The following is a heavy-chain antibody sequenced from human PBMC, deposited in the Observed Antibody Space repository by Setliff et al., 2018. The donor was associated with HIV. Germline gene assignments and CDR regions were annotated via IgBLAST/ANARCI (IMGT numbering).Heavy chain of an antibody. V-gene: IGHV3-48*03. J-gene: IGHJ6*03. Sequence: PGGSLRLSCAASGFTFSSYEMDWFRQAPGKGLEWVSYITGSSDTIYYEDSVKGRFTVSRDNAEHSLYLQMDSLRADDTAVYYCARGYSSSWHNDYHYYMDVWGKGTTVTVSS. D-gene: IGHD6-13*01. CDR3: ARGYSSSWHNDYHYYMDV. CDR1: GFTFSSYE. CDR2: ITGSSDTI.